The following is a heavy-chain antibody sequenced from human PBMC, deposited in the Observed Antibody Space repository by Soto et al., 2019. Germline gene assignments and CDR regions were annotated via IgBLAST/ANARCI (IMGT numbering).Heavy chain of an antibody. CDR3: ARDDSDIVATGADY. CDR2: ISAYNGNT. Sequence: ASVKVSCKASGYTFTSYGISWVRQAPGQGLEWMGWISAYNGNTNYAQKLQGRVTMTTDTSTSTAYMELRSLRSDDTAVYYCARDDSDIVATGADYWGQGTLVTVSS. J-gene: IGHJ4*02. V-gene: IGHV1-18*01. CDR1: GYTFTSYG. D-gene: IGHD5-12*01.